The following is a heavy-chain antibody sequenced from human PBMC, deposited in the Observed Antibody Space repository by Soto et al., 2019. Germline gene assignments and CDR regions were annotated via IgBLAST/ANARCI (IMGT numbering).Heavy chain of an antibody. V-gene: IGHV1-69*06. D-gene: IGHD4-17*01. CDR1: GGTFSSYA. J-gene: IGHJ4*02. Sequence: QVQLVQSGAEVKKPGSSVKVSCKASGGTFSSYAISWVRQAPGQGLEWMGGIIPIFGTANYAQKFQGRVTITADKSTSTAYMELSSLRSEDTAVYYCARGQLTESNMVTTWYFDYWGQGTLVTVSS. CDR3: ARGQLTESNMVTTWYFDY. CDR2: IIPIFGTA.